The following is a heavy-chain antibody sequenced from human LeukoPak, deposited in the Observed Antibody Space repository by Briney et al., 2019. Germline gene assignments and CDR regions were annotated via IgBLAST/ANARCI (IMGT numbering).Heavy chain of an antibody. Sequence: GGSLRLSCAASGFTVSSNYMSWVRQAPGKGLEWVSVIYSGGSTYYADSVKGRFTISRDNAKNSLYLQMNSLRAEDTAVYYCAREWFGELGLDYWGQGTLSPSPQ. J-gene: IGHJ4*02. D-gene: IGHD3-10*01. V-gene: IGHV3-53*01. CDR3: AREWFGELGLDY. CDR2: IYSGGST. CDR1: GFTVSSNY.